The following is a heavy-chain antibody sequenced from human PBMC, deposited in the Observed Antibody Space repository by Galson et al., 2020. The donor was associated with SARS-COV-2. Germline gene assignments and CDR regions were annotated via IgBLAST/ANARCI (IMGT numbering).Heavy chain of an antibody. CDR1: GGSFSGYY. D-gene: IGHD3-9*01. CDR3: ARVGAYDILTGYYKRHYYYYMDV. V-gene: IGHV4-34*01. CDR2: INHSGST. J-gene: IGHJ6*03. Sequence: SETLSLTCAVYGGSFSGYYWSWIRQPPGKGLEWIGEINHSGSTNYNPSLKSRVTISVDTSKNQFSLKLSSVTAADTAVYYCARVGAYDILTGYYKRHYYYYMDVWGKGTTVTVSS.